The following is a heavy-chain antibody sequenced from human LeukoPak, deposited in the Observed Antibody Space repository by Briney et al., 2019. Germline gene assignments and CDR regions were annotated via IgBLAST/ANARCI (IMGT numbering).Heavy chain of an antibody. Sequence: ASVKVSCKASGYTFTGYNMHWVRQAPGQALEWMGWINPKSGDTNYAQKFQGRVTMTRDTSINTVYMELSRLSSDDTAVFYCARDRIAAPGGAYRFDPWGQGTLVIVSS. V-gene: IGHV1-2*02. J-gene: IGHJ5*02. CDR3: ARDRIAAPGGAYRFDP. D-gene: IGHD6-13*01. CDR2: INPKSGDT. CDR1: GYTFTGYN.